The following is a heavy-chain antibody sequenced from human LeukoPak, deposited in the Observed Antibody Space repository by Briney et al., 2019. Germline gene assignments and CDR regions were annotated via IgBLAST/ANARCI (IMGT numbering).Heavy chain of an antibody. Sequence: GGSLRLSCAASGFTFRNYEMNWVRQAPGRGLEWVSYISSSGLTMYYADSVKGRFTISRDNAKNSLYLQMNSLRAEDTAVYYCARRTTGDDYWGQGTLVTVSS. CDR1: GFTFRNYE. V-gene: IGHV3-48*03. CDR2: ISSSGLTM. D-gene: IGHD4-17*01. CDR3: ARRTTGDDY. J-gene: IGHJ4*02.